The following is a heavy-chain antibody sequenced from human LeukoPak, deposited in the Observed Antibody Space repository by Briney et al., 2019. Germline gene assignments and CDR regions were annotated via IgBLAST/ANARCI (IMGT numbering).Heavy chain of an antibody. J-gene: IGHJ4*02. CDR1: GFIFNNYA. CDR2: ISGTGVTA. Sequence: GGSLRLSCAASGFIFNNYAMSWVRQAPGKGLGWVSSISGTGVTAYYADSVKGRFAISRDNSKNTLYLQMSSLRAEDTALYYCAKDQRFGDLDDYRGQGTLVTVSS. CDR3: AKDQRFGDLDDY. D-gene: IGHD3-10*01. V-gene: IGHV3-23*01.